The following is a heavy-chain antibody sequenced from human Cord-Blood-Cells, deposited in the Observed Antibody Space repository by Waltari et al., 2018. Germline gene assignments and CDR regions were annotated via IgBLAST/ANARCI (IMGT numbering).Heavy chain of an antibody. CDR2: ISSSGSTI. D-gene: IGHD6-13*01. CDR3: ARDASSWPRSNWFDP. J-gene: IGHJ5*02. CDR1: GFTFSSYE. V-gene: IGHV3-48*03. Sequence: EVQLVESGGGLVQPGGSLRLSCAASGFTFSSYEMNWVRQAPGKGLEWVSYISSSGSTIDYADSVKGRFTISRDNAKNSLYLQMNSLRAEDTAVYYCARDASSWPRSNWFDPWGQGTLVTVSS.